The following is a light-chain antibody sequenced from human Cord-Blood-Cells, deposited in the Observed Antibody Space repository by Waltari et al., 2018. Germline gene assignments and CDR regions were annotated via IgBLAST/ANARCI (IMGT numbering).Light chain of an antibody. Sequence: QSVLTQPPSASAAPGQRVTISCSGSSSNLRSHYVYWYQQPQGTAPKLLIYSNNTRPSGVPNRFSGSKSGNSASLAITGLRSEDEADYYCAAWDDSLSGRVFGGGTKLTVL. CDR1: SSNLRSHY. J-gene: IGLJ3*02. CDR3: AAWDDSLSGRV. V-gene: IGLV1-47*02. CDR2: SNN.